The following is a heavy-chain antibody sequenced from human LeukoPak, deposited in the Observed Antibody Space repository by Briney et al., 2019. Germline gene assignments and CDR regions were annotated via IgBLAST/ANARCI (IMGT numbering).Heavy chain of an antibody. CDR3: GHMDYTNWFDP. Sequence: SQTLSLTCTVSGGSISSGGYYWSWIRQHPGKGLEWIGYIYYSGSTYYNPSLKSRVTISVDTSKNQFSLKLSSVTAADTAVYYCGHMDYTNWFDPWGQGTLVTVSS. D-gene: IGHD4-11*01. CDR2: IYYSGST. J-gene: IGHJ5*02. V-gene: IGHV4-31*03. CDR1: GGSISSGGYY.